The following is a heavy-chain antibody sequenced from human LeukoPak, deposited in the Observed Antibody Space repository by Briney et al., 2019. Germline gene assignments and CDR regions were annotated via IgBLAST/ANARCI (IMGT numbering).Heavy chain of an antibody. D-gene: IGHD4-17*01. CDR1: GGSISGYY. Sequence: SETLSLTCTVSGGSISGYYWSWIRQPPGKGLEWIGYIYYTGSTNYNPSLKSRVTISVDTSKNQFSLKLTSVAAADTAVYYCARTTVTPPDYYYYGMDVWGQGTPVTVSS. J-gene: IGHJ6*02. V-gene: IGHV4-59*01. CDR3: ARTTVTPPDYYYYGMDV. CDR2: IYYTGST.